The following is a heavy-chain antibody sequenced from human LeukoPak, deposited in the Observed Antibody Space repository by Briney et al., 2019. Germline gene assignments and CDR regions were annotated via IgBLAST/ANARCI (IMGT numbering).Heavy chain of an antibody. CDR2: IRSKANSYAT. CDR3: TRHDYGDGDFDY. CDR1: GFTFSSYA. V-gene: IGHV3-73*01. J-gene: IGHJ4*02. Sequence: GGSLRLSCAASGFTFSSYAMSWVRQASGKGLEWVGRIRSKANSYATAYAASVKGRFTISRDDSKNTAYLQMNSLKTEDTAVYYCTRHDYGDGDFDYWGQGTLVTVSS. D-gene: IGHD4-17*01.